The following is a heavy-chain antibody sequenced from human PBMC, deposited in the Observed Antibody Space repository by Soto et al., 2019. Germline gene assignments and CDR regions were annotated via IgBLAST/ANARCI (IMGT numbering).Heavy chain of an antibody. V-gene: IGHV2-5*02. CDR3: AHSRNLITEDAQVGDFDY. CDR2: IYWDDDE. CDR1: GFSLTTDGEG. D-gene: IGHD3-10*01. Sequence: QISLKESGPTLVKPTETLKLTCTFSGFSLTTDGEGVGWVRQPPGEALEWLALIYWDDDERYNPSMKTRLTINKDPSKNLVVLILTNMDPVDTATYYCAHSRNLITEDAQVGDFDYWGQGTLVTVSS. J-gene: IGHJ4*02.